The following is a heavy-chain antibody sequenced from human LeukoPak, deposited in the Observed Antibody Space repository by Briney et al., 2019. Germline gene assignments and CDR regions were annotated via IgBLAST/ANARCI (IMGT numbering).Heavy chain of an antibody. CDR2: ISGTGGST. CDR3: AKSVASEAY. CDR1: GFTFITYA. V-gene: IGHV3-23*01. D-gene: IGHD5-12*01. J-gene: IGHJ4*02. Sequence: GGSLRLSCAASGFTFITYAMSWVRQAPGKGLEWVSAISGTGGSTYYADSVRGRFTISRDNSKNTLYLQMNSLTAEDTAVYYCAKSVASEAYWGQGTLVTVSS.